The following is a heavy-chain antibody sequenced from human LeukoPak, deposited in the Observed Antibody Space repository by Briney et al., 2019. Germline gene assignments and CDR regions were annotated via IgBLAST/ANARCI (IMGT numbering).Heavy chain of an antibody. CDR2: ICYDGINK. D-gene: IGHD3-22*01. V-gene: IGHV3-33*01. Sequence: GGSLRLSCAASGFTFRIFGMHWVRQAPGRGLEWVAIICYDGINKYCADSVKGRFTISRDNSKNTLYLQMNSLRAEDTAVYYCARDYYDSSGQLHAGAHAFDIWGQGTMVTVSS. CDR3: ARDYYDSSGQLHAGAHAFDI. J-gene: IGHJ3*02. CDR1: GFTFRIFG.